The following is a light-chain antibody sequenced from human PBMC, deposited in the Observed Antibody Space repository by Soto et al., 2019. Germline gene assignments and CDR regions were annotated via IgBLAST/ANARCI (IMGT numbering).Light chain of an antibody. Sequence: QSALTQPRSVSGSPGQSVTISCTGTSSDVGGYNYVSWYQQHPGKAPKLMIYDVSMRPSGVPDRFSGSKSGNTASLTISGLQAEDEADYYCCSYAGIYTVVFGGGTKLTVL. CDR1: SSDVGGYNY. CDR3: CSYAGIYTVV. V-gene: IGLV2-11*01. J-gene: IGLJ2*01. CDR2: DVS.